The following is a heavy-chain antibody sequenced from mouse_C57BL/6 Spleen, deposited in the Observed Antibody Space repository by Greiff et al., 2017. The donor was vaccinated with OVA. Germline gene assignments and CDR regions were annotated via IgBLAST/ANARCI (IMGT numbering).Heavy chain of an antibody. CDR1: GFTFSDYG. J-gene: IGHJ4*01. V-gene: IGHV5-17*01. CDR2: ISSGSSTI. D-gene: IGHD2-1*01. CDR3: ASIYYGNYYAMDY. Sequence: EVKLVESGGGLVKPGGSLKLSCAASGFTFSDYGMHWVRQAPEKGLEWVAYISSGSSTIYYADTVKGRVTISRDNAKNTLFLQMTSLRSEDTAMYYCASIYYGNYYAMDYWGQGTSVTVSS.